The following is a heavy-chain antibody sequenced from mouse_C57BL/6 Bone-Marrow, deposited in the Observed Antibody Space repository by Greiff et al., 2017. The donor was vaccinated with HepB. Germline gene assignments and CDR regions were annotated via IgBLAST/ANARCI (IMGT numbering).Heavy chain of an antibody. V-gene: IGHV1-5*01. J-gene: IGHJ4*01. CDR2: IYPGNSDT. CDR1: GYTFTSYW. CDR3: TRWLRREAMDD. D-gene: IGHD2-2*01. Sequence: EVQGVESGTVLARPGASVKMSCKTSGYTFTSYWMHWVKQRPGQGLEWIGAIYPGNSDTSYNQKFKGKAKLTAVTSASTAYMELSSLTNEDSAVYYCTRWLRREAMDDWGQGTSVTVSS.